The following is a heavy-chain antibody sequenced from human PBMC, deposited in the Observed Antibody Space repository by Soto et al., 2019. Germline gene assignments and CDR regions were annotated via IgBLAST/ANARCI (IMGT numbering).Heavy chain of an antibody. J-gene: IGHJ4*02. Sequence: QVQLVQSGAEVKKPGSSVKVSCKASGGTFGTYTISWVRQAPGQGLEWMGRIIPYLDITDYAQKFQGRFTIAADKSTTTAYMELNSLRSEDTVVYFCARDTTYWGQGTLVTVSS. D-gene: IGHD5-18*01. CDR1: GGTFGTYT. CDR3: ARDTTY. CDR2: IIPYLDIT. V-gene: IGHV1-69*02.